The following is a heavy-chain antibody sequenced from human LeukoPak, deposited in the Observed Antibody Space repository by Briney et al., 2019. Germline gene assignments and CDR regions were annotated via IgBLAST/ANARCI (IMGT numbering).Heavy chain of an antibody. CDR2: ISGSGGST. D-gene: IGHD3-10*01. V-gene: IGHV3-23*01. CDR3: AKGPSMVRGVIPYNWFDP. J-gene: IGHJ5*02. Sequence: GGSLRLSCVASGFTFSNYAMTWVRQAPGKGLEWVSAISGSGGSTYYADSVKGRFTISRDNSKNTLYLQMNSLRAEDTAVYYCAKGPSMVRGVIPYNWFDPWGQGTLVTVSS. CDR1: GFTFSNYA.